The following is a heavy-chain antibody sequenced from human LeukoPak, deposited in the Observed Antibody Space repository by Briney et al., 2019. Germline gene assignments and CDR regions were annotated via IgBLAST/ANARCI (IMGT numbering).Heavy chain of an antibody. D-gene: IGHD6-19*01. Sequence: SETLSLTCAVYGGSFSGYYWSWIRQPPGKGLEWIGEINHSGSTNYNPSLKSRVTISVDTSKNQFSLKLSSVTAADTAVYYCARESVAGNFDYWGQGTLVTVSS. J-gene: IGHJ4*02. V-gene: IGHV4-34*01. CDR3: ARESVAGNFDY. CDR2: INHSGST. CDR1: GGSFSGYY.